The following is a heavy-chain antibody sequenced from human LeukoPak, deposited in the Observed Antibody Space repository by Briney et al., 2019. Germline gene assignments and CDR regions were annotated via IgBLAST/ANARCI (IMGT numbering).Heavy chain of an antibody. CDR1: GVSFSAYY. V-gene: IGHV4-34*01. D-gene: IGHD5-12*01. Sequence: SETLSLTCAGYGVSFSAYYWSWIRQPPGKGLEWIGEINHSRSTNYNPSLKSRVTISVATSKIQFSLKLSSVTAADTAVYYCARQTRGYSGYEPYYYYYMDVWGKGTTVTVSS. CDR3: ARQTRGYSGYEPYYYYYMDV. CDR2: INHSRST. J-gene: IGHJ6*03.